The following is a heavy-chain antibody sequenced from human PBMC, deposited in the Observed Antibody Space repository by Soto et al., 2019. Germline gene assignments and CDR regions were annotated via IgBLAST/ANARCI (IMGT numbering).Heavy chain of an antibody. D-gene: IGHD5-18*01. Sequence: EVQLVQSGAEVRKPGESLKISCKGSGYVFSEYWIAWVRQVPGKSLEWMGLIYPRGSETRYSPSFQGQVTISVDRSTATAHLQWRRLRVSDTATYYCVRLRTYNYGYGMVYWGRGTQVTVSS. J-gene: IGHJ4*02. CDR2: IYPRGSET. CDR1: GYVFSEYW. CDR3: VRLRTYNYGYGMVY. V-gene: IGHV5-51*01.